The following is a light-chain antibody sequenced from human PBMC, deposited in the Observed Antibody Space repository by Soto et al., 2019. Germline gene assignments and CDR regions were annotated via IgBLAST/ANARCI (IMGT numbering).Light chain of an antibody. CDR1: QSVSSD. Sequence: EIVMTQSPATLYVSPGERATLSCSASQSVSSDLAWYQQKPGQAPRLLIYGSSTRATGIPARFSGSGSGTELTLTISSLQSEVFAVYYCQPYNPWPTSTFGPGTRLEIK. J-gene: IGKJ5*01. CDR3: QPYNPWPTST. V-gene: IGKV3-15*01. CDR2: GSS.